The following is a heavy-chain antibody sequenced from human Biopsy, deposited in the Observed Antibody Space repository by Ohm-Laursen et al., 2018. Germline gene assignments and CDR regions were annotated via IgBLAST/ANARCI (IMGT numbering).Heavy chain of an antibody. D-gene: IGHD3-22*01. CDR2: SIPLFNTA. Sequence: GASVKVSCKASGGTFTNYAISWVRQAPGRGLEWVGSSIPLFNTANYADKFQGRVTLTADKSTTTAYMELSSLRSEDTAIYYCARFPLGAYDDSGSYRAVEHWYFDLWGRGTLVTVSS. CDR3: ARFPLGAYDDSGSYRAVEHWYFDL. V-gene: IGHV1-69*06. CDR1: GGTFTNYA. J-gene: IGHJ2*01.